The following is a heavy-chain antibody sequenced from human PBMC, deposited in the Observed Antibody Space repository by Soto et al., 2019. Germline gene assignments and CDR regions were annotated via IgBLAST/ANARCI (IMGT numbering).Heavy chain of an antibody. J-gene: IGHJ3*02. D-gene: IGHD3-22*01. CDR1: GGSISSYY. CDR3: AGYDSSGYYYQNAAFDI. V-gene: IGHV4-59*01. CDR2: IYYSGST. Sequence: PSETLSLTCTVSGGSISSYYWSWIRQPPGKGLEWIGYIYYSGSTNYNPSLKSRVTISVDTSKNQFSLKLSSVTAADTAVYYCAGYDSSGYYYQNAAFDIWGQGTMVTVSS.